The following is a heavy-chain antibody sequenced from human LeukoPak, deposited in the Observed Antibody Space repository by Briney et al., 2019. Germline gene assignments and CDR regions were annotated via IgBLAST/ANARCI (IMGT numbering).Heavy chain of an antibody. CDR3: ARLSLPANYYYYYYMDV. D-gene: IGHD1-26*01. V-gene: IGHV4-59*01. CDR1: GGSISSYY. Sequence: SETLSLTCTVSGGSISSYYWSWIRQPPGKGLEWIGYIYYSGSTNYNPSLKSRVTISVDTSKIQFSLKLSSVTAADTAVYYCARLSLPANYYYYYYMDVWGKGTTVTVSS. J-gene: IGHJ6*03. CDR2: IYYSGST.